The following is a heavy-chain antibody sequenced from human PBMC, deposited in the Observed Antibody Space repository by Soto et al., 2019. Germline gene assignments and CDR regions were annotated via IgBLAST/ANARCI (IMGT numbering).Heavy chain of an antibody. CDR3: ERLRSGNDGFDI. J-gene: IGHJ3*02. D-gene: IGHD6-25*01. CDR2: IYPGDSDT. V-gene: IGHV5-51*01. Sequence: PGESLKISCKVSAYTFTNFCIAWVRQMPGKGLEWMGIIYPGDSDTRYSPSLQGQVTISVDTSISTAYLQSSSLKASDTVMYYCERLRSGNDGFDIWGQGTMVTVSS. CDR1: AYTFTNFC.